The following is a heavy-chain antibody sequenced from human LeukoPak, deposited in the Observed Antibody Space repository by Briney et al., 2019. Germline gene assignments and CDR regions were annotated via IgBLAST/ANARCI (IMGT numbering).Heavy chain of an antibody. D-gene: IGHD2-21*01. Sequence: GGSLRLSCAASGFSLSSYTMSWVRQAPGKGLEWVSATSSSDSGTYYADSVRGRFTISRDNSKNTLYLHMKSLRAEDAAVYYCAKAPVTSCRGAYCYPFDSWGQGTVVTVSS. CDR3: AKAPVTSCRGAYCYPFDS. V-gene: IGHV3-23*01. CDR2: TSSSDSGT. CDR1: GFSLSSYT. J-gene: IGHJ4*02.